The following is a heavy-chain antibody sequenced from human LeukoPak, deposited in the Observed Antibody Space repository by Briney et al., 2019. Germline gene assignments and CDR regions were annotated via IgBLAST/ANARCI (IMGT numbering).Heavy chain of an antibody. J-gene: IGHJ6*03. Sequence: SETLSLTCAVSGYSIGSDFYWGWIRQTPGKGLEWLGSVSHNTGASYNPSFKSRVTISLDTSKNHFSLPLTSVTAADTAVYFCAREPGWGHNYYYMDVWGKGTTVAVSS. CDR2: VSHNTGA. CDR1: GYSIGSDFY. CDR3: AREPGWGHNYYYMDV. V-gene: IGHV4-38-2*02. D-gene: IGHD1-26*01.